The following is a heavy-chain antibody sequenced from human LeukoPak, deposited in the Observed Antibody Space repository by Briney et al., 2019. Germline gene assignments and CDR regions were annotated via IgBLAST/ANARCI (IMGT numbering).Heavy chain of an antibody. CDR3: ARVWLPG. CDR1: GFTFSSYW. Sequence: GGSLRLSCEASGFTFSSYWMHWVRHVPGKGLVWVSRINSDGIITNYADSVKGRFMISRDNAKNTLYLQMNSLRVEDTAVYYCARVWLPGWGQGTLVTVSS. V-gene: IGHV3-74*01. CDR2: INSDGIIT. D-gene: IGHD5-12*01. J-gene: IGHJ4*02.